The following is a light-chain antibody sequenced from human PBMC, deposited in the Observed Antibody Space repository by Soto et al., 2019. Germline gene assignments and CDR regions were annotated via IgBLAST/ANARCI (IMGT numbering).Light chain of an antibody. CDR1: QGIRSY. CDR3: QQRKSYPLT. J-gene: IGKJ4*01. Sequence: DIQLTQSPSFLSASVGDRVTITCRASQGIRSYLAWYQQKPGKAPNLLIYAASTLQSGVPSRFSGSGSGTEFTLTISSLQPEDFATYYCQQRKSYPLTFGGGTKVDI. CDR2: AAS. V-gene: IGKV1-9*01.